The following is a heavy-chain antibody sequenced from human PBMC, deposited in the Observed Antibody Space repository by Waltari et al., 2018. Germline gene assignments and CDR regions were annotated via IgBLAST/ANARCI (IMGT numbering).Heavy chain of an antibody. J-gene: IGHJ4*02. CDR2: IYYSGST. Sequence: QLQLQESGPGLVKPSETLSLTCTVSGGSISSSSYYWGWIRQPPGKGLEWIGSIYYSGSTYYNPSLKSRVTISVDTSKNQFSLKLSSVTAADTAVYYCARGWSWFRGDYWGQETLVTVSS. CDR3: ARGWSWFRGDY. V-gene: IGHV4-39*07. CDR1: GGSISSSSYY. D-gene: IGHD3-10*01.